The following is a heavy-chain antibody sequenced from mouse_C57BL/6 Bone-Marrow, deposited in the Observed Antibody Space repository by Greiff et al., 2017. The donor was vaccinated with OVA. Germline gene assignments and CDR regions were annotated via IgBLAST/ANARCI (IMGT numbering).Heavy chain of an antibody. CDR2: INPSNGGT. V-gene: IGHV1-53*01. J-gene: IGHJ4*01. D-gene: IGHD2-13*01. Sequence: QVQLQQPGTDLVKPGASVKLSCKASGYTFTSYWMHWVKQRPGQGLEWIGNINPSNGGTNYNEKFKGKATLTVDKSSSTVYMQLSSLTSEDSAVYYCARCDYYYYAMDYWGQGTTVTVSS. CDR1: GYTFTSYW. CDR3: ARCDYYYYAMDY.